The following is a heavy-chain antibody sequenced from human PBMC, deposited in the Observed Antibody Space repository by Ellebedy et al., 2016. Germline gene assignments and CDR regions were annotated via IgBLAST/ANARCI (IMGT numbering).Heavy chain of an antibody. V-gene: IGHV3-66*01. CDR2: IYSGGST. CDR3: ARVLSTGELSNRAFDI. J-gene: IGHJ3*02. D-gene: IGHD3-16*02. Sequence: GESLKISCAASGFTVSSNYMSWVRQAPGKGLEWVSVIYSGGSTYYADSVKGRFTISRDNSKNTLYLQMNSLRAEDTAVYYCARVLSTGELSNRAFDIWGQGTMVTVSS. CDR1: GFTVSSNY.